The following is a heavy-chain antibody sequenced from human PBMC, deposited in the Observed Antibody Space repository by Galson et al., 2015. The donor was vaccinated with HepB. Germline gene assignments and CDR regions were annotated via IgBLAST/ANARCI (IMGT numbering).Heavy chain of an antibody. J-gene: IGHJ3*02. V-gene: IGHV3-30*18. CDR1: GFTFSSYG. CDR3: AKLVWFGELPDAFDI. CDR2: ISYDGSNK. D-gene: IGHD3-10*01. Sequence: SLRLSCAAPGFTFSSYGMHWVRQAPGKGLEWVAVISYDGSNKYYADSVKGRFTISRDNSKNTLYLQMNSLRAEDTAVYYCAKLVWFGELPDAFDIWGQGTMVTVSS.